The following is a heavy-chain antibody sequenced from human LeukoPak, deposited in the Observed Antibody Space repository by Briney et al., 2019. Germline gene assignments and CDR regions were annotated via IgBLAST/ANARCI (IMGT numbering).Heavy chain of an antibody. CDR3: ARGANGYYYDSSGYPGAFDT. CDR1: GFTFSSYA. CDR2: ISSNGGST. J-gene: IGHJ3*02. D-gene: IGHD3-22*01. V-gene: IGHV3-64*01. Sequence: GGSLRLSCAASGFTFSSYAMHWVRQAPGKGLEYVSAISSNGGSTYYANSVKGRFTISRDNSKNTLYLQMGSLRAEDMAVYYCARGANGYYYDSSGYPGAFDTWGQGTMVTVSS.